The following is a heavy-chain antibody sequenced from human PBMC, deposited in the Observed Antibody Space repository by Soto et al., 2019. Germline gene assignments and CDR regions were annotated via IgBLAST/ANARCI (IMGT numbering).Heavy chain of an antibody. V-gene: IGHV4-34*01. CDR2: VNHSGSS. CDR3: ARVPAWKEDYYYSYMDV. J-gene: IGHJ6*03. Sequence: PSETLSLTCAVYGGSFSGYYWSWIRQPPGKGLEWIGEVNHSGSSNYNPSLKSRVTVSVDTSKNQFSLQMSSVTAADTAVYYCARVPAWKEDYYYSYMDVWGEGTTVTVSS. CDR1: GGSFSGYY. D-gene: IGHD1-1*01.